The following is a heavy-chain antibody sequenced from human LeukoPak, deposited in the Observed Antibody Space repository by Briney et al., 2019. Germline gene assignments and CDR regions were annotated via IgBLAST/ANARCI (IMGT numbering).Heavy chain of an antibody. Sequence: GGSLRLSCAASGFTISRSSMHWVRQAPGKGLEFVSAISRSGGNTYYANSVKGRFTISRDTSKNTLYLQVGSLRVEDMAVYYCARGILENYYYYMDVWGKGTTVTVSS. CDR3: ARGILENYYYYMDV. J-gene: IGHJ6*03. CDR1: GFTISRSS. CDR2: ISRSGGNT. V-gene: IGHV3-64*01.